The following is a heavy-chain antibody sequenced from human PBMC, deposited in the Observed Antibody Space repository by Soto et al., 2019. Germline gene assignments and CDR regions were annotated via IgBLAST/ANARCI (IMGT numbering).Heavy chain of an antibody. V-gene: IGHV3-74*01. D-gene: IGHD3-22*01. J-gene: IGHJ4*02. CDR3: VRQFYHLDSRPPCDH. Sequence: WVRQAPGKGLVWVSRINTDKSTLSYADSVEGRFTISRDNAKNTLYLQMDSLRAEDTAVYYCVRQFYHLDSRPPCDHWGQGTLVTVSS. CDR2: INTDKSTL.